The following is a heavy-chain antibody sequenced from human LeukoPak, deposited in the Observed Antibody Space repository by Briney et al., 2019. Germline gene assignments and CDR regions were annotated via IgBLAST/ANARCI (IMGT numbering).Heavy chain of an antibody. V-gene: IGHV4-34*01. CDR2: INHSGST. D-gene: IGHD2-8*02. Sequence: PSETLSLTCAVYGGSFNSYYCSWIRQPQGKGLEWIGEINHSGSTNYNPPLKSRVTTSVDTSKNQFSLKLSSVTAADTAVYYCARMTAGGFDIWGRGTMVTVSS. CDR3: ARMTAGGFDI. CDR1: GGSFNSYY. J-gene: IGHJ3*02.